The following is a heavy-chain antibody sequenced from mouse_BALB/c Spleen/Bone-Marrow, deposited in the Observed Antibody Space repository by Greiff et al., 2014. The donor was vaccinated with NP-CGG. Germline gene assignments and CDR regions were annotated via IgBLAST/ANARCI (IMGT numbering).Heavy chain of an antibody. J-gene: IGHJ4*01. CDR3: AQGYDWAMDY. CDR1: GFNIKDTY. D-gene: IGHD2-14*01. Sequence: VHVKQSGAGLVKPGASVKLSCTASGFNIKDTYMHRVKQRPEQGLEWIGRIDPANGNTKYDPKFQGKATITADTSSNTAYLQLNSLTSEDTAVYYCAQGYDWAMDYWGQGTSVTVSS. CDR2: IDPANGNT. V-gene: IGHV14-3*02.